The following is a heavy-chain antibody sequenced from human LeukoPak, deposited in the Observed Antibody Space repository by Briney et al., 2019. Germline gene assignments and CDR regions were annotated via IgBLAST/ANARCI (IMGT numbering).Heavy chain of an antibody. J-gene: IGHJ6*04. CDR1: GYIFKSYG. CDR3: AWSGILVTGVRMDV. CDR2: ISGFNGKT. Sequence: ASVKVSCKASGYIFKSYGVNWVRQAPGQGLEWVGWISGFNGKTDYAQRFQGRVTMTRDTSTSTAYMELRSLRSEDTAVYYCAWSGILVTGVRMDVWGKGTTVIVSS. D-gene: IGHD2-8*02. V-gene: IGHV1-18*01.